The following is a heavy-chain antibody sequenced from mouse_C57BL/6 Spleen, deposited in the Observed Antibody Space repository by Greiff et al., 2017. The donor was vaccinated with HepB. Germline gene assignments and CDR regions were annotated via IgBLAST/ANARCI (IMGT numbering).Heavy chain of an antibody. V-gene: IGHV2-6-1*01. D-gene: IGHD2-5*01. Sequence: VKVEESGPGLVAPSQSLSITCTVSGFSLTSYGVHWVRQPPGKGLEWLVVIWSDGSTTYNSALKSRLSISKDNSKSQVFLKMNSLQTDDTAMYYCARQRDSNYAYAMDYWGQGTSVTVSS. J-gene: IGHJ4*01. CDR2: IWSDGST. CDR1: GFSLTSYG. CDR3: ARQRDSNYAYAMDY.